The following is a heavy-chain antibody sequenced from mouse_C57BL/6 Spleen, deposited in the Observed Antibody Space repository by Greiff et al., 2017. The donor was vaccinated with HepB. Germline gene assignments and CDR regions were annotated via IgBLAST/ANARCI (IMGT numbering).Heavy chain of an antibody. CDR2: IDPSDSYT. J-gene: IGHJ2*01. Sequence: QVQLQQPGAELVKPGASVKLSCKASGYTFTSYWMQWVKQRPGQGLEWIGVIDPSDSYTNYNQKFKGKATLTVDTSSSTAYMQLSSLPSEDSAVYYFARWLVDYWGQGTTLTVSS. CDR1: GYTFTSYW. CDR3: ARWLVDY. D-gene: IGHD3-3*01. V-gene: IGHV1-50*01.